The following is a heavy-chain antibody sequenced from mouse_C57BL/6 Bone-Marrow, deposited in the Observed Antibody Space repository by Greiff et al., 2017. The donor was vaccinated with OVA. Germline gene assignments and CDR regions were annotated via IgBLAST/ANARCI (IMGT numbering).Heavy chain of an antibody. D-gene: IGHD1-2*01. CDR1: GFSLTSYG. Sequence: VQLQQSGPGLVQPSQSLFITCTVSGFSLTSYGVHWVRQSPVKGLEWLGVIWRGGSTDYNAAFMSRLSITKDNSKSQVFFKMNSLQADDTAIYYCAKNNGFWYFDVWGTGTTVTVSS. V-gene: IGHV2-5*01. CDR2: IWRGGST. J-gene: IGHJ1*03. CDR3: AKNNGFWYFDV.